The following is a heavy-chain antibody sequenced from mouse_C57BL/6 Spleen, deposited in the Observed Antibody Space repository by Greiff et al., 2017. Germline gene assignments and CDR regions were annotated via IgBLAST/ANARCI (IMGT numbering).Heavy chain of an antibody. V-gene: IGHV1-22*01. CDR2: INPNNGGT. J-gene: IGHJ1*03. CDR3: ASITTVVDWYFDV. Sequence: EVQLQQSGPELVKPGASVKMSCKASGYTFTDYNMHWVKQSHGKSLEWIGYINPNNGGTSYNQKFKGKATLTVNKSSSTAYMELRSLTSEDSAVYYCASITTVVDWYFDVWGTGTTVTVSS. D-gene: IGHD1-1*01. CDR1: GYTFTDYN.